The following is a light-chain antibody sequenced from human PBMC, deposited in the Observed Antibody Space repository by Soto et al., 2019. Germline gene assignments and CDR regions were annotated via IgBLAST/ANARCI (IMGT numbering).Light chain of an antibody. Sequence: EIVMTQSPATLSVSPGERATLSCRASQSVSSNLAWYQQKPGQAPRLLIYGESTRATGIPARFSGSGSGTEFTLTISSLQSEDFAVYYCRQYNNWPPGITFGPGTKVDIK. CDR1: QSVSSN. V-gene: IGKV3-15*01. CDR2: GES. J-gene: IGKJ3*01. CDR3: RQYNNWPPGIT.